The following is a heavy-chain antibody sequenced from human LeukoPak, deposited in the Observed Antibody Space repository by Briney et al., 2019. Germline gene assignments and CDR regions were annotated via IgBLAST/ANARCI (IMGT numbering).Heavy chain of an antibody. D-gene: IGHD1-1*01. CDR3: ATFGTTGISY. CDR2: ISGSGLST. Sequence: PGGSLRLSCAASGFTFTNSAMCWIRQPPGKGLDWVSSISGSGLSTYYAASLKGRFTISRDNFKNTLSLQMNTLRAEDTAMYYCATFGTTGISYWGQGALVTVSS. J-gene: IGHJ4*02. V-gene: IGHV3-23*01. CDR1: GFTFTNSA.